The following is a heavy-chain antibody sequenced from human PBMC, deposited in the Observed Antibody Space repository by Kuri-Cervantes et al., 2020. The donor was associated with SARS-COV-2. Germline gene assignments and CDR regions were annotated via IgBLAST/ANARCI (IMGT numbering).Heavy chain of an antibody. V-gene: IGHV4-30-4*01. Sequence: SETLSLTCTVSGGSISSADYYWSWIRQPPGKGLEWIGYIYYSGSTYYNPSLKSRITISVDMSKNQFSLKLSSVTAADTAVYYCASCPGGLPYYYYGMDVWGQGTTVTVSS. CDR3: ASCPGGLPYYYYGMDV. CDR2: IYYSGST. CDR1: GGSISSADYY. D-gene: IGHD5-18*01. J-gene: IGHJ6*02.